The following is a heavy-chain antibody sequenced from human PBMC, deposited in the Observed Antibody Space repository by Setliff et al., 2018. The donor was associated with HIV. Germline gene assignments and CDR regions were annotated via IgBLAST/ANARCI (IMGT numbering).Heavy chain of an antibody. Sequence: SETLSLTCTVSGDSISRRIYYWGWIRQPPGKGLEWIGNFYYSGSSHYNPSLKSRVTISVDTSRNQFSLKLISVSAADTAVYYCAKLLPAADMAREIDSWGQGTLVTVSS. CDR1: GDSISRRIYY. J-gene: IGHJ4*02. CDR3: AKLLPAADMAREIDS. CDR2: FYYSGSS. V-gene: IGHV4-39*01. D-gene: IGHD2-2*01.